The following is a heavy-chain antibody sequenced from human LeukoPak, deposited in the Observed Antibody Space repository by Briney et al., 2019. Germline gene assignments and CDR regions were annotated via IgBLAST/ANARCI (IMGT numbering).Heavy chain of an antibody. Sequence: ASVKVSCRASGYTFTYYHITWVRQATGQGLEWMGWMNPNSGNTGYAQKFQGRVTITRNTSISTAYMELSSLKSGDTAVYYCARLTGTTGDFYYYMDVWGRGTTVTISS. V-gene: IGHV1-8*03. D-gene: IGHD1-20*01. J-gene: IGHJ6*03. CDR1: GYTFTYYH. CDR3: ARLTGTTGDFYYYMDV. CDR2: MNPNSGNT.